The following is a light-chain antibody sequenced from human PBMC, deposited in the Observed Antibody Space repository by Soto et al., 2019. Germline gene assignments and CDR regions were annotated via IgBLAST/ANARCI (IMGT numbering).Light chain of an antibody. CDR3: SSYTSSRTPYV. Sequence: QSALTQPASVSGSPGQSITISCTGTSSDVGGYNYASWYQQHPGKAPKLMIYEVSNRPSGVSNRFSGSKSANTASLTISGLQAEDEADYYCSSYTSSRTPYVFGTGTKLTVL. CDR1: SSDVGGYNY. J-gene: IGLJ1*01. V-gene: IGLV2-14*01. CDR2: EVS.